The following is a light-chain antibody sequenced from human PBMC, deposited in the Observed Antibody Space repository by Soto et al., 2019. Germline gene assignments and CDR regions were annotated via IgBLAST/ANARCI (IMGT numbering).Light chain of an antibody. J-gene: IGLJ2*01. CDR3: CSFAGTYTI. CDR2: EVT. V-gene: IGLV2-14*01. Sequence: QSALTQPASVSGSPGQSITIFCTGTSSDVGGYDYVSWYQQHPDKAPKLMIYEVTNRPSGVSNRFSGSKSGNTASLTISGLLAEDEADYYCCSFAGTYTIFGGGTKLTVL. CDR1: SSDVGGYDY.